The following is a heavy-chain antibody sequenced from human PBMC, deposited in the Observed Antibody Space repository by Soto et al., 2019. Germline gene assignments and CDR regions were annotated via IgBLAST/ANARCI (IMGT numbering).Heavy chain of an antibody. D-gene: IGHD5-12*01. Sequence: PGGSLRLSCAASGFTFSNHYIDWVRQAPGKGLEWVARARNKANSYTTEYAASVKGRFTISRDDSKNSVYLQMNSLKIEDTAVYYCARVRDGSVGWFDPWGQGTLVTVSS. CDR1: GFTFSNHY. CDR2: ARNKANSYTT. V-gene: IGHV3-72*01. J-gene: IGHJ5*02. CDR3: ARVRDGSVGWFDP.